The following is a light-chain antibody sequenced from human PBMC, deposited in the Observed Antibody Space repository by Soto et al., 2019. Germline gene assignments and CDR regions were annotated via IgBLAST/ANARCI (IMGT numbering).Light chain of an antibody. CDR1: QSVNSNY. J-gene: IGKJ2*01. Sequence: EIVLTQSPGTLSLSPGERATLSCRASQSVNSNYLAWYQQKPGRAPRLLIYGASSRATGVPNRFSGSGSGTDFTLTISSLEPEDFAVYYCHQYGLSPRHPFGQGTKLEIK. CDR2: GAS. CDR3: HQYGLSPRHP. V-gene: IGKV3-20*01.